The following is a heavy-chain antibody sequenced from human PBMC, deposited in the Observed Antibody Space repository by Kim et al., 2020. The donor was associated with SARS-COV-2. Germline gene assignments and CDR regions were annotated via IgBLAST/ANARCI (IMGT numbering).Heavy chain of an antibody. J-gene: IGHJ3*02. CDR2: ISTSGGGA. V-gene: IGHV3-23*01. CDR3: AKIGSRGYYRDAFDI. D-gene: IGHD3-22*01. CDR1: GLTFSSYA. Sequence: GGSLRLSCAASGLTFSSYAMTWVRQAPGKGLEWVSAISTSGGGADYADSVKGRFTISRDNSKNTLYLQMNGLRAEDTAVYYCAKIGSRGYYRDAFDIWGQGTMVTVSS.